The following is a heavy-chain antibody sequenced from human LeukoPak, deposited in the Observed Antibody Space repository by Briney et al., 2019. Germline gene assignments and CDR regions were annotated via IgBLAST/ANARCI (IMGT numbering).Heavy chain of an antibody. J-gene: IGHJ6*02. D-gene: IGHD5-18*01. CDR3: ARDGTAMVSYYYGMDV. CDR2: IYSGGST. V-gene: IGHV3-66*01. CDR1: GFTVSSNY. Sequence: GGSLRLSCAASGFTVSSNYVSWVRQAPGKGLEWVSVIYSGGSTYYADSVKGRFTISRDNSKNTLYLQMNSLRAEDTAVYYCARDGTAMVSYYYGMDVWGQGTTVTVSS.